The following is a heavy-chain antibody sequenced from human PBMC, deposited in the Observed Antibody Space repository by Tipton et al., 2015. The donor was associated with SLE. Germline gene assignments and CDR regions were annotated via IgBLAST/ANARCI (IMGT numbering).Heavy chain of an antibody. J-gene: IGHJ6*03. Sequence: QLVQSGGVVVQPGGSLRLSCAASGFTFDDYTMHWVRQAPGKGLEWVSLISWDGGSTYYADSVKGRFTISRDNSKNTLYLQMNSLRAEDTAVYYCAKGLRITMIVVVGLMDVWGKGTTVTVSS. CDR1: GFTFDDYT. D-gene: IGHD3-22*01. CDR3: AKGLRITMIVVVGLMDV. V-gene: IGHV3-43*01. CDR2: ISWDGGST.